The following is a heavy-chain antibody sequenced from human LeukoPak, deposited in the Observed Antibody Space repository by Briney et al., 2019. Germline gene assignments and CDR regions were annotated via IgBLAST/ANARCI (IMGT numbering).Heavy chain of an antibody. CDR2: ISSSSSTI. CDR3: ARDRAAYYMDV. V-gene: IGHV3-48*04. J-gene: IGHJ6*03. D-gene: IGHD6-25*01. Sequence: GSLRLSCAASGFTFSSYSMNWVRQAPGKGLEWVSYISSSSSTIYYADSVKGRFTISGDNAKNSLYLQMNSLRAEDTAVYYCARDRAAYYMDVWGKGTTVTVSS. CDR1: GFTFSSYS.